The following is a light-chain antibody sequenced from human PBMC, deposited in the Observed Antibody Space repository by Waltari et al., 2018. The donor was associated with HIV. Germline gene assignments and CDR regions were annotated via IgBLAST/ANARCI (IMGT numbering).Light chain of an antibody. J-gene: IGKJ4*01. CDR2: WAS. CDR3: QQYYSLPPT. V-gene: IGKV4-1*01. CDR1: RTVLYHCENKNY. Sequence: DIVMTQSPDSLAESLGETVSINCKSSRTVLYHCENKNYLAWYQQKPGQAPRVLISWASTRAVMVPSSIPALGVPERFSGSGSGTNFSLTISGLQEDDVAIYYCQQYYSLPPTFGGGTRVERK.